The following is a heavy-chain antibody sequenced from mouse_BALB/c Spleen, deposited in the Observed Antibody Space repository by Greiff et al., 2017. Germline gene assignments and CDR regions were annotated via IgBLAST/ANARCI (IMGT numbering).Heavy chain of an antibody. V-gene: IGHV5-12-1*01. D-gene: IGHD1-1*01. CDR2: ISSGGGST. CDR3: ASSIYYYGSSFWYFDV. J-gene: IGHJ1*01. Sequence: EVMLVESGGGLVKPGGSLKLSCAASGFAFSSYDMSWVRQTPEKRLEWVAYISSGGGSTYYPDTVKGRFTISRDNAKNTLYLQMSSLKSEDTAMYYSASSIYYYGSSFWYFDVRGAGTTVTVSS. CDR1: GFAFSSYD.